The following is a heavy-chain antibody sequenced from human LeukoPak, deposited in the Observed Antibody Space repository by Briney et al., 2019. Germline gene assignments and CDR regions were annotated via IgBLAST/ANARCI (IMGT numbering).Heavy chain of an antibody. J-gene: IGHJ4*02. CDR2: ISWNSGSI. CDR1: GFTFDDYA. CDR3: AKGDTAMVTSVDY. Sequence: HTGRSLRLSCAASGFTFDDYAMHWVRHAPGKGLEWVSGISWNSGSIGYADSVKGRFTISRDNAKNSLYLQMNSLRAEDTALYYCAKGDTAMVTSVDYWGQGTLVTVSS. D-gene: IGHD5-18*01. V-gene: IGHV3-9*01.